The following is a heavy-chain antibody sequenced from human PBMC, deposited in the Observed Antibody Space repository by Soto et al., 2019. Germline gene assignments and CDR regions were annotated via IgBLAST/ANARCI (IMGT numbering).Heavy chain of an antibody. CDR2: LRSKAFGGTT. V-gene: IGHV3-49*03. J-gene: IGHJ4*02. Sequence: GGSLRLSCSTSGFTFVDYVMSWFRQAPGKGLELVGFLRSKAFGGTTQYAASVKGRFTISRDDSKGIVYLQMDSQKTEDTAVYYCARVITFGGTRCYFDYWGQGTLVTVSS. CDR1: GFTFVDYV. CDR3: ARVITFGGTRCYFDY. D-gene: IGHD3-16*01.